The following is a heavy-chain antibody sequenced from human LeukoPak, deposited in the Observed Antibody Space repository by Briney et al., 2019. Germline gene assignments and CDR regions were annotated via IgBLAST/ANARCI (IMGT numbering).Heavy chain of an antibody. D-gene: IGHD4-23*01. CDR3: ASRDAGYGGNSPFDY. Sequence: ASVKVSCKASGYTFTGYYMHWVRQAPGQGLEWMGWINPNSGGTNYAQKFQGRVTMTRDTSISTAYMELSRLRSDDKAVYYCASRDAGYGGNSPFDYWGQGTLVTVSS. CDR2: INPNSGGT. CDR1: GYTFTGYY. V-gene: IGHV1-2*02. J-gene: IGHJ4*02.